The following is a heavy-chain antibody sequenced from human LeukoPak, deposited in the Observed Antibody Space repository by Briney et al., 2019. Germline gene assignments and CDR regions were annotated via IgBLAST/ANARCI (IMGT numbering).Heavy chain of an antibody. CDR2: MYYSGYT. CDR1: GGSISSGGYY. J-gene: IGHJ4*02. D-gene: IGHD3-22*01. V-gene: IGHV4-31*03. CDR3: AREVVSMIEVGYFDY. Sequence: SQTLSLTCTVSGGSISSGGYYWNWIRQHPGKGLECIGHMYYSGYTYYNPSLKSRVTISVDTSKNQFSLKLRSVTAADTAVYYCAREVVSMIEVGYFDYWGQGTLVTVSP.